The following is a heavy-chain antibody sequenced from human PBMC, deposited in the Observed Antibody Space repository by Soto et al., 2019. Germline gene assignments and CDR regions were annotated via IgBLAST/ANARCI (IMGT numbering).Heavy chain of an antibody. Sequence: QVPLVQSGAEVKKPGASVKVSCKASGYTFTGYYMHWVRQAPGQGLEWMGWINPNSGGTNYAQKFQGRVTMTRDTSISTAYMELSRLRSDDTAVYYCLRGGHDRSYYYYGMDVWGQGTTVTVSS. D-gene: IGHD3-10*01. CDR3: LRGGHDRSYYYYGMDV. J-gene: IGHJ6*02. CDR2: INPNSGGT. V-gene: IGHV1-2*02. CDR1: GYTFTGYY.